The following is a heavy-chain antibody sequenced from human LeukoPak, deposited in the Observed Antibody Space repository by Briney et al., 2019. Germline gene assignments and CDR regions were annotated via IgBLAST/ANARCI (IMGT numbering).Heavy chain of an antibody. V-gene: IGHV3-53*01. Sequence: GGSLRLSCAASGFTVSSNYMSWVRQAPGKGLEWVSVIYSGGSTYYADSVKGRFTISRDNSKNTLYLQMNSLRAEDTAVYYCARDPRYSSVGYWGQGTLVTVSS. D-gene: IGHD6-19*01. J-gene: IGHJ4*02. CDR2: IYSGGST. CDR1: GFTVSSNY. CDR3: ARDPRYSSVGY.